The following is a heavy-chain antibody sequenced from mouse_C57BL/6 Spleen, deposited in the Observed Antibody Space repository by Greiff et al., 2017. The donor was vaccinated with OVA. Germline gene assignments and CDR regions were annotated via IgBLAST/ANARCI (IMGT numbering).Heavy chain of an antibody. V-gene: IGHV1-15*01. CDR1: GYTFTDYE. CDR2: IDPETGGT. J-gene: IGHJ4*01. Sequence: QVQLKQSGAELVRPGASVTLSCKASGYTFTDYEMHWVKQTPVHGLEWIGAIDPETGGTAYNQKFKGKAILTADKSSSTAYMELRSLTSEDSAVYYCTPLTGSGAMDYWGQGTSVTVSS. D-gene: IGHD4-1*01. CDR3: TPLTGSGAMDY.